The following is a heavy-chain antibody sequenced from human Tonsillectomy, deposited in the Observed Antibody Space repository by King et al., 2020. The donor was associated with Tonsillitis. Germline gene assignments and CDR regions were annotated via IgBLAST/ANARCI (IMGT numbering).Heavy chain of an antibody. CDR2: IRRKDKGGAA. V-gene: IGHV3-49*04. D-gene: IGHD3-22*01. J-gene: IGHJ4*02. CDR3: TRGNFYDNNGYYLLFDC. Sequence: VQLVESGGGLVQPGRSLRLSCTGSGFTFGDYGMSWVRQAPGKGREWLGFIRRKDKGGAAEYAASVRSRFIISRDDSESIAYLQINNLKTEDTAIYYCTRGNFYDNNGYYLLFDCWGQGTLVTVSS. CDR1: GFTFGDYG.